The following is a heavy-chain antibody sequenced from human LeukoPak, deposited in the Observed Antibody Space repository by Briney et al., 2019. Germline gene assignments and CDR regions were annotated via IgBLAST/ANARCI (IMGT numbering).Heavy chain of an antibody. J-gene: IGHJ5*02. CDR3: ARSTANYYDSSGYYYWFDP. CDR2: IIPIFGTA. V-gene: IGHV1-69*05. D-gene: IGHD3-22*01. CDR1: GGTFTSYA. Sequence: SVKVSCKASGGTFTSYAISSVRQAPGQRLEWMGRIIPIFGTANYAQKFQSRVTITTDESTSTAYMELSSLRSEDTAVYYCARSTANYYDSSGYYYWFDPWGQGTLVTVSS.